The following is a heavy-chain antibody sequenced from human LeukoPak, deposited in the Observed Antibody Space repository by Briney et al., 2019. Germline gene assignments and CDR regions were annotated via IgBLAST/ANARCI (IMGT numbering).Heavy chain of an antibody. Sequence: GGSLRLSCAASGFTFDDYGMSWVRQAPGKGLEWVSGINWNGGSTGYADSVKGRFTISRDNAKNSLYLQMNSLRAEDTALYHCARGVGDSRFYYYCMDVWGKGTTVTVSS. CDR3: ARGVGDSRFYYYCMDV. V-gene: IGHV3-20*01. J-gene: IGHJ6*03. CDR2: INWNGGST. CDR1: GFTFDDYG. D-gene: IGHD3-22*01.